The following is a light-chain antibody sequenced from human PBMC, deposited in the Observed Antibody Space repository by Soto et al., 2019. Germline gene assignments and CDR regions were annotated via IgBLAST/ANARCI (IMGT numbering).Light chain of an antibody. V-gene: IGLV2-14*01. Sequence: QSALTQPASVSGSPGQSITISCTGTSSDVGDYNYVSWYQQHPGKAPKLMIYDVSNRPSEVSNRFSGSKSGNTASLTVSGLQAEDEADYYCSSYTSSSTLVFGGGTKLTVL. CDR1: SSDVGDYNY. J-gene: IGLJ2*01. CDR3: SSYTSSSTLV. CDR2: DVS.